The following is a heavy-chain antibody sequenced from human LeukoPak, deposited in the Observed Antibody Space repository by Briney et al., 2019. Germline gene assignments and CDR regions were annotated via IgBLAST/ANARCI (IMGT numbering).Heavy chain of an antibody. J-gene: IGHJ3*02. CDR1: GFTFSSYA. D-gene: IGHD2-21*02. Sequence: GGSLRLSCAASGFTFSSYAMSWVRQAPGKGLEWVSAISGSGGSTYYADSVKGRFTISRDNSKNTLYLQMNSLRAEDTALYYCAKGLGDFGRTGAFDIWGQGTMVTVSS. CDR2: ISGSGGST. V-gene: IGHV3-23*01. CDR3: AKGLGDFGRTGAFDI.